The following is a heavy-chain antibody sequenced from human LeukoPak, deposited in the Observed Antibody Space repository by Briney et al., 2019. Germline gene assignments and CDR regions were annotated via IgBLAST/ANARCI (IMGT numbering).Heavy chain of an antibody. J-gene: IGHJ4*02. V-gene: IGHV4-31*03. CDR1: GGSISSGGYY. CDR2: IYYSGGT. D-gene: IGHD5-18*01. CDR3: ARGHGYSYGYFDY. Sequence: SETLSLTCTVSGGSISSGGYYWSWIRQHPEKGLEWIGCIYYSGGTYYNPSLKSRVTISVDTSKNQFSLKLSSVTAADTAVYYCARGHGYSYGYFDYWGQGTLVTVSS.